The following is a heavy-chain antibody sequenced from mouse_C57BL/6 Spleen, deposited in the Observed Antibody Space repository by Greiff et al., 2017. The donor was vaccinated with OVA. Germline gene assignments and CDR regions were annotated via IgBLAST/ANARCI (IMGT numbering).Heavy chain of an antibody. CDR2: IHPNSGST. CDR1: GYTFTSYW. V-gene: IGHV1-64*01. Sequence: QVQLQPGAELVKPGASVKMSCKASGYTFTSYWITWVKQRPGQGLEWIGMIHPNSGSTNYNEKFKSKATLTVDKSSSTAYMQLSSLTSEDSAVYYCASFQDGFAYWGQGTLVTVSA. J-gene: IGHJ3*01. CDR3: ASFQDGFAY.